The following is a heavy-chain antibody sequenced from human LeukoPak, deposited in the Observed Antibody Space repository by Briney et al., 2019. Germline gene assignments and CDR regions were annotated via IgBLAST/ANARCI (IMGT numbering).Heavy chain of an antibody. CDR2: INPSDGAT. Sequence: ASVKVSCKASGYTFTMYYIHWVRQAPGQGLEWMGMINPSDGATTYAQRFQGRVTMTRDMSTTTVYMDLRSLRSEDTAVYFCAREQRGGGSANVGGLFASYYTYYYMDVWGRGTTVTVSS. CDR3: AREQRGGGSANVGGLFASYYTYYYMDV. D-gene: IGHD3-16*01. CDR1: GYTFTMYY. J-gene: IGHJ6*03. V-gene: IGHV1-46*01.